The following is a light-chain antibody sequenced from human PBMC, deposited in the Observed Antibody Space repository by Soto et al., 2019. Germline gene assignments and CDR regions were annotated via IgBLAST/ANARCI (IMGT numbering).Light chain of an antibody. J-gene: IGKJ1*01. Sequence: DIQMTQSPSTLSASVGDRVTITCRASQNIYTWLAWYQQKPGKAPKLLIYDASTLQSGVPSRYSGSGSGTEFTLTISNLQPDDFATYYCQQYERYSPWTFGQGTKVDIK. V-gene: IGKV1-5*01. CDR1: QNIYTW. CDR3: QQYERYSPWT. CDR2: DAS.